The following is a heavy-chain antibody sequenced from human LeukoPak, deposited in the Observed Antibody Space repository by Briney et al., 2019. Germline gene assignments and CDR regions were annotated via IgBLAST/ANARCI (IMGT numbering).Heavy chain of an antibody. CDR1: GFTFDDYA. Sequence: GGSLRLSCAASGFTFDDYAMHWVRQAPGKGLEWVSGISWNSGSIGYADSVKGRFTISRDNAKNSLYLQMNSLRAEDTALYYCAKDVASYYYGSGSYYGNWGQGTLVTVSS. CDR3: AKDVASYYYGSGSYYGN. CDR2: ISWNSGSI. D-gene: IGHD3-10*01. J-gene: IGHJ4*02. V-gene: IGHV3-9*01.